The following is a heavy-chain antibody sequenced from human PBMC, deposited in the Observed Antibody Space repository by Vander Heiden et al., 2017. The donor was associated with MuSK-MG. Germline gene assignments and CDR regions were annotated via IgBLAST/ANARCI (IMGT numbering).Heavy chain of an antibody. CDR1: GFTFSSYS. J-gene: IGHJ3*02. CDR2: ISSSSSYI. Sequence: VESGGGLVKPGGSLRLSCAASGFTFSSYSMNWVRQAPGKGLEWVSSISSSSSYIYYADSVKGRFTISRDNAKNSLYLKMNSLRAEETAVYYCAREEGNTRVREKAYDIWCQGTMVTVSS. V-gene: IGHV3-21*01. D-gene: IGHD3-10*01. CDR3: AREEGNTRVREKAYDI.